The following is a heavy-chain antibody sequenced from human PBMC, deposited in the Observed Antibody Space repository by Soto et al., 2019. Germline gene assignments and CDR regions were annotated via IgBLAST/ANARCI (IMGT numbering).Heavy chain of an antibody. J-gene: IGHJ6*02. CDR1: GYSFTSYW. D-gene: IGHD3-3*01. Sequence: EVQLVQSGAEVKKPGESLRISCKGSGYSFTSYWISWVRQMPGKGLEWMGRIDPSDSYTNYSPSFQGHVTISADKSISTAYLQWRSLKASDTAMYYCAGALSVLRFFGGVDVWGQGTTVTVSS. CDR3: AGALSVLRFFGGVDV. CDR2: IDPSDSYT. V-gene: IGHV5-10-1*03.